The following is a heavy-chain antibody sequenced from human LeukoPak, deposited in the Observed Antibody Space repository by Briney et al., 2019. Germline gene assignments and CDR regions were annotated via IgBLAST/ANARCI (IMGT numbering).Heavy chain of an antibody. D-gene: IGHD3-3*01. CDR3: AKESDTYDFWSGYYGYYYHMDV. Sequence: ASVKVSCKASGYTFTSYGISWVRQAPGQGLEWVGLINPSGGTTKYAQRFQGRVTMTRDMSTSTVYMDLSSLTSEDTAVYYCAKESDTYDFWSGYYGYYYHMDVWGKGTTVTVSS. CDR1: GYTFTSYG. V-gene: IGHV1-46*01. J-gene: IGHJ6*03. CDR2: INPSGGTT.